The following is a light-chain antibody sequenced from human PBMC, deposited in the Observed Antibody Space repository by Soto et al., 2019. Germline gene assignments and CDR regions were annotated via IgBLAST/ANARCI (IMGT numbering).Light chain of an antibody. Sequence: DIQMTQSPSTLSASVGDSVTITCRASQSISPWLAWYQQKPGKAPTLLIYKASSLEGGDPSRFSGSGSGTDFNITISSLQPDDFATYYCQQYNTYPLTFGGGTTVEI. V-gene: IGKV1-5*03. CDR3: QQYNTYPLT. J-gene: IGKJ4*01. CDR1: QSISPW. CDR2: KAS.